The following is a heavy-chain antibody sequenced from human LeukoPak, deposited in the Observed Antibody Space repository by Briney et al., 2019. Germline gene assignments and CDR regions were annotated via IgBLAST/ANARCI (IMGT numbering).Heavy chain of an antibody. D-gene: IGHD2-21*02. Sequence: SETLSLTCTVSGYSISRSYYWGWIRPPAGKGEEGIGSSYDSGSTDYNQSLKGRVTISVDRSKNQFSMKLSSVTAADTAVYYCARFCGGDCLSWVNAFDICGQGTMFTVSS. CDR2: SYDSGST. V-gene: IGHV4-38-2*02. CDR3: ARFCGGDCLSWVNAFDI. CDR1: GYSISRSYY. J-gene: IGHJ3*02.